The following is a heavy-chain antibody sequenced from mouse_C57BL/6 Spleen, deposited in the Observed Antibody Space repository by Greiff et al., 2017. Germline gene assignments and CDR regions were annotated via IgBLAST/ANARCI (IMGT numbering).Heavy chain of an antibody. CDR2: IDPSDSYT. J-gene: IGHJ4*01. V-gene: IGHV1-69*01. Sequence: QVQLQQPGAELVMPGASVKLSCKASGYTFTSYWMHWVKQRPGQGLEWIGEIDPSDSYTNYNQKFKGKSTLTVDKSSSTAYMQLSSLTSEDSAVXYCARGDGSSYGSYAMDYWGQGTSVTVSS. D-gene: IGHD1-1*01. CDR1: GYTFTSYW. CDR3: ARGDGSSYGSYAMDY.